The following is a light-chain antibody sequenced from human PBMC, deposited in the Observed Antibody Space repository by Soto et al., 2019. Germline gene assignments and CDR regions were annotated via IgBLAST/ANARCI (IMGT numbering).Light chain of an antibody. Sequence: EIVLTQSPGTLSLSPGERGTLSCRASQSVSSGYLAWYQQKPGQAPRLLIYDVSSRATGIPDRFSGSGSGTDFTLTISRLEPEDCAVYYCQQYVSSPFTFGPGTKVDIK. CDR2: DVS. CDR3: QQYVSSPFT. J-gene: IGKJ3*01. CDR1: QSVSSGY. V-gene: IGKV3-20*01.